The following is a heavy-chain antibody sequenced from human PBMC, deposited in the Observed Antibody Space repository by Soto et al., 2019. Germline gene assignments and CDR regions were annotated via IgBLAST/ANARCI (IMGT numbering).Heavy chain of an antibody. CDR3: ARDQSSGWYTYYYYYGMDV. CDR2: INSDGSST. J-gene: IGHJ6*02. CDR1: GFTFSSYW. V-gene: IGHV3-74*01. Sequence: GGSLRLSCAASGFTFSSYWMHWVRQAPGKGLVWVSRINSDGSSTSYADPVKGRFTISRDNAKNTLYLQMNSLRAEDTAVYYCARDQSSGWYTYYYYYGMDVWGQGTTVIVSS. D-gene: IGHD6-19*01.